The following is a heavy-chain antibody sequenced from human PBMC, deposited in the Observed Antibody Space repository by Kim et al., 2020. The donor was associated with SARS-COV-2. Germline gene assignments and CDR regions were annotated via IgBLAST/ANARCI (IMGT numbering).Heavy chain of an antibody. CDR3: ARLDFWSGYQGDDY. D-gene: IGHD3-3*01. Sequence: ASVKVSCKASGYTFTSYDINWVRQATGQGLEWMGWMNPNSGNTGYAQKFQGRVTMTRNTSISTAYMELSSLRSEDTAVYYCARLDFWSGYQGDDYWGQGTLVTVSS. J-gene: IGHJ4*02. CDR1: GYTFTSYD. V-gene: IGHV1-8*01. CDR2: MNPNSGNT.